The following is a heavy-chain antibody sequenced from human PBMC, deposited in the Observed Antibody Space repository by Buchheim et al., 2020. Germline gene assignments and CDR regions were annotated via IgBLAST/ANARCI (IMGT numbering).Heavy chain of an antibody. CDR3: ARPLYDSSGYYYFSGHPDY. J-gene: IGHJ4*02. CDR1: GFTFSSYA. CDR2: ISYDGSNK. D-gene: IGHD3-22*01. Sequence: QVQLVESGGGVVQPGRSLRLSCAASGFTFSSYAMHWVRQAPGKGLEWVAVISYDGSNKYYADSVKGRFTISRDNSKNTLYLQMNSLRAEDTAVYYCARPLYDSSGYYYFSGHPDYWGQGTL. V-gene: IGHV3-30-3*01.